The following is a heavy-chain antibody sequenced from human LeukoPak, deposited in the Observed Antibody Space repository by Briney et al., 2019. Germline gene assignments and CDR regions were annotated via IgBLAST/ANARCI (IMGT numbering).Heavy chain of an antibody. V-gene: IGHV4-4*07. Sequence: PSETLSLTCTVSGGSISSYYWSWIRQPAGKGLERIGRIYTSGSTNYNPSLKSRVTMSVDTSKNQFSLKLSSVTAADTAVYYCAREGGYSSSLTFDYWGQGTLVTVSS. CDR3: AREGGYSSSLTFDY. CDR1: GGSISSYY. CDR2: IYTSGST. D-gene: IGHD6-6*01. J-gene: IGHJ4*02.